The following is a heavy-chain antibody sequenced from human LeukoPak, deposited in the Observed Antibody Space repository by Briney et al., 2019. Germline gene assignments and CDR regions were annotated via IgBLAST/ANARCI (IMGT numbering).Heavy chain of an antibody. J-gene: IGHJ4*02. D-gene: IGHD4-23*01. CDR3: ARAEDYGGNAYFDY. V-gene: IGHV4-34*01. CDR2: INHSGST. CDR1: GGSFSGYY. Sequence: SETLSLTCAVYGGSFSGYYWSWIRQPPGKGLEWIGEINHSGSTNYNPSLKSRVTISVDTSKNQFSLKLSSVTAADTAVYYCARAEDYGGNAYFDYWGQGTLVTVSS.